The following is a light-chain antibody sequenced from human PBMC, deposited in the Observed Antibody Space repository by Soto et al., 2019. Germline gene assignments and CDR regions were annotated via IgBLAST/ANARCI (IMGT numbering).Light chain of an antibody. J-gene: IGKJ1*01. CDR1: QTITHY. CDR3: QQSYVLPRT. V-gene: IGKV1-39*01. CDR2: DAS. Sequence: DIHMTQSPSFLSASVGASVTITCRANQTITHYLNWYQQKPGRAPALLIYDASSLQSGVPSRFSGRGSGTDFSLTITSLQLADFATYFCQQSYVLPRTFGQGTKLEI.